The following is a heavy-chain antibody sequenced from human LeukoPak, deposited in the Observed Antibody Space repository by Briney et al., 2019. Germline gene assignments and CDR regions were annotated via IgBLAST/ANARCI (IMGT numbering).Heavy chain of an antibody. D-gene: IGHD6-19*01. V-gene: IGHV3-23*01. CDR2: ISGSGGST. J-gene: IGHJ4*02. Sequence: GGTLRLSCAASGFTFSSYGMSWVRQAPGKGLEWVSAISGSGGSTYYADSVKGRFTISRDNSKNMLYLHMNSLRAEDTAVYYCAKGAAVAALFDYWGQGTLVTVSS. CDR1: GFTFSSYG. CDR3: AKGAAVAALFDY.